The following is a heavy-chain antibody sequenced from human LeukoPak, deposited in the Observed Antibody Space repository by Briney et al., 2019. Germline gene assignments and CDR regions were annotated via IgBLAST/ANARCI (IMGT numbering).Heavy chain of an antibody. CDR1: GFTFSSYA. CDR3: ARGAGGYDWNDAFDI. V-gene: IGHV3-23*01. CDR2: ISGSGGTT. J-gene: IGHJ3*02. Sequence: PGGSLRLSCAASGFTFSSYAMSWVRQAPGEGLEWVSSISGSGGTTYYADSVKGRFTVSRDNARNSLYLQMNSLRAEDTAVYYCARGAGGYDWNDAFDIWGQGTMVTVSS. D-gene: IGHD5-12*01.